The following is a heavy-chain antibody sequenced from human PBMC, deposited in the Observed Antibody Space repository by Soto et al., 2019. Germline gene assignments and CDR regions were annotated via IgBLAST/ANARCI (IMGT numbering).Heavy chain of an antibody. CDR3: ARDGVLVDTGGYYYYGMDV. D-gene: IGHD5-18*01. J-gene: IGHJ6*02. CDR2: IIPIFGTA. V-gene: IGHV1-69*06. CDR1: GGTFSSYA. Sequence: ASVKVSCKASGGTFSSYAISWVRQAPGQGLEWMGGIIPIFGTANYAQKFQGRVTITADKSTSTAYMVLSSLRSEDTAVYYCARDGVLVDTGGYYYYGMDVWGQGTTVTVSS.